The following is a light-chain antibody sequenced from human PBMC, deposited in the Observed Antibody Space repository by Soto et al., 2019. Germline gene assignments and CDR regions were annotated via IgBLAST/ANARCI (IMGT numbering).Light chain of an antibody. CDR3: MQGTHWPPN. CDR2: KVS. Sequence: DVVMTQSPLSLPATLGQPASISCRSSQSLEYSDGNTYLSWFHQPPGQSPRRLIYKVSKRYSGVPDRLSGSRSGTDFTLKISRVEAEDVGIYYCMQGTHWPPNFGPGTKVDIK. V-gene: IGKV2-30*01. CDR1: QSLEYSDGNTY. J-gene: IGKJ3*01.